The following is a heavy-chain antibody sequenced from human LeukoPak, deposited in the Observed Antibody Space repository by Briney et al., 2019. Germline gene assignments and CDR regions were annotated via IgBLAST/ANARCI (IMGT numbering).Heavy chain of an antibody. CDR2: IYHSGST. J-gene: IGHJ4*02. Sequence: PSETLSLTCTVSGGSISSYYWSWIRQPPGKGLEWIGSIYHSGSTYYNPSLKSRVTISVDTSKNQFSLKLSSVTAADTAVYYCARDDDYGGNSAFDYWGQGTLVTVSS. D-gene: IGHD4-23*01. CDR3: ARDDDYGGNSAFDY. V-gene: IGHV4-38-2*02. CDR1: GGSISSYY.